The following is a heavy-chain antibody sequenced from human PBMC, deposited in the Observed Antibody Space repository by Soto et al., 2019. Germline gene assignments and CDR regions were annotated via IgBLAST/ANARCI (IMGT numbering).Heavy chain of an antibody. D-gene: IGHD3-22*01. Sequence: GGSLRLSCAASGFTFSIYSMNWVRQAPGKGLEWVSYIMPGSSHIFYADSVKGRFTISRDNAKNSLYLQMNSLRAEDTAVYYCARLYHSSAYGAFDIWGQGTMVTVS. V-gene: IGHV3-48*01. CDR2: IMPGSSHI. CDR3: ARLYHSSAYGAFDI. J-gene: IGHJ3*02. CDR1: GFTFSIYS.